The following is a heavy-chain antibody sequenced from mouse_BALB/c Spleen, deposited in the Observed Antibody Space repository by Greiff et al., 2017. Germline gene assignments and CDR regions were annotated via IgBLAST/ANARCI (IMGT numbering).Heavy chain of an antibody. CDR3: ALYGNSYWYFDV. Sequence: VQLQQSGAELVKPGASVKLSCTASGFNIKDTYMHWVKQRPEQGLEWIGRIDPANGNTKYDPKFQGKATITADTSSNTAYLQLSSLTSEDTAVYYCALYGNSYWYFDVWGAGTTVTVSS. CDR2: IDPANGNT. J-gene: IGHJ1*01. CDR1: GFNIKDTY. V-gene: IGHV14-3*02. D-gene: IGHD2-10*02.